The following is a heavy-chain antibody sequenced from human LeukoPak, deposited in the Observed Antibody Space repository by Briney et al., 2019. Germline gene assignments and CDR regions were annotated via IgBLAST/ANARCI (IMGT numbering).Heavy chain of an antibody. CDR2: ISPSGDIL. Sequence: PGGSLRLSCAASGFTFSSHGMNWVRQAPGKGLEWVSGISPSGDILYYADSVKGQFTISRDNSKNTVYLQMNSLRAEDTAVYYCASSCAMSLLGPETCGGDLFDYWGQGTLVTVSP. J-gene: IGHJ4*02. CDR1: GFTFSSHG. V-gene: IGHV3-23*01. CDR3: ASSCAMSLLGPETCGGDLFDY. D-gene: IGHD2-21*01.